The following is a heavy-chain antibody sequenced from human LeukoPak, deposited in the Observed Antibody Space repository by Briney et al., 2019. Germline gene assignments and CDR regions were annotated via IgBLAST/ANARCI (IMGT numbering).Heavy chain of an antibody. CDR2: INHSGST. CDR1: GGSFSGYY. Sequence: PSETLSLTCAVYGGSFSGYYWSWIRQPPGKGLEWIGEINHSGSTNYNPSLKSRVTISVDTSKNQFSLKLSSVTAADTAVYYCARGRFSRMDVWGQGTTVTVSS. CDR3: ARGRFSRMDV. J-gene: IGHJ6*02. V-gene: IGHV4-34*01.